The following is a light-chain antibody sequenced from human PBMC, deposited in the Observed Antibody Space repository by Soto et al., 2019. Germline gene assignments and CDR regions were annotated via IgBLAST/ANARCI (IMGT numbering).Light chain of an antibody. CDR1: QSLLHGNGYNY. CDR2: LGS. Sequence: DIVMTQSPRSLPVTPGEPASISCRSSQSLLHGNGYNYLDWYLQKPGQSPQLLIYLGSNRASGVPDRFSGSGSGTDFTLNISSVEAEDIGVYYCMQALQTPLTFGGGTKVDIK. J-gene: IGKJ4*01. V-gene: IGKV2-28*01. CDR3: MQALQTPLT.